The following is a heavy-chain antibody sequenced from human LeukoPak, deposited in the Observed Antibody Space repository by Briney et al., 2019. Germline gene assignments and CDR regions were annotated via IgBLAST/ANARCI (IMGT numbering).Heavy chain of an antibody. D-gene: IGHD3-22*01. J-gene: IGHJ3*02. CDR1: GFTFSSYG. Sequence: GGSLRLSCAASGFTFSSYGMHWVRQAPGKGREWVAFIRYDGSNKYYADSVKGRFTISRDNSKNTLYLQMNSLRAEDTAVYYNAKDAPYYYGSSGYHPDDAFDIWGQGTLVTVSS. V-gene: IGHV3-30*02. CDR3: AKDAPYYYGSSGYHPDDAFDI. CDR2: IRYDGSNK.